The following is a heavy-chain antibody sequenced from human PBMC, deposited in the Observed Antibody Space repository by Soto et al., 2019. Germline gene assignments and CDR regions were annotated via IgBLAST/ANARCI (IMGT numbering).Heavy chain of an antibody. Sequence: SETLSLTCAASGGSISSGGYSWSWIPQPPGTGPELILEINHTGSTNYNPSLKSRFTIAVDTSKNQFSLKLSSVTAAGTAVYYCASPRGYDLYPCSRYYYYGMYVWGQGTTVTVSS. CDR1: GGSISSGGYS. D-gene: IGHD5-12*01. CDR3: ASPRGYDLYPCSRYYYYGMYV. CDR2: INHTGST. J-gene: IGHJ6*02. V-gene: IGHV4-30-2*01.